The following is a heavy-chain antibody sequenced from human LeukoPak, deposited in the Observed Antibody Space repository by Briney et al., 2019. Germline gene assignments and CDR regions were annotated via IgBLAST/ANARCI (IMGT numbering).Heavy chain of an antibody. J-gene: IGHJ4*02. D-gene: IGHD3-16*01. Sequence: GGSLTLSCAASGLSLSSFAMSWVRQAPARGLQWVSSMKGTGERFYADSVRGRFTLSRDDSRNTVYLQLNNLRVEDTAVYYCARASWVSSADAVRWGQGTVVTVSS. V-gene: IGHV3-23*01. CDR2: MKGTGER. CDR3: ARASWVSSADAVR. CDR1: GLSLSSFA.